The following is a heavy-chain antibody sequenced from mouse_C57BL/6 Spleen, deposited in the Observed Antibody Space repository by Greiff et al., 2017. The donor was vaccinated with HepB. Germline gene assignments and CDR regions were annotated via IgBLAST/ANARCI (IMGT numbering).Heavy chain of an antibody. CDR1: GYSFTSYY. J-gene: IGHJ2*01. D-gene: IGHD2-3*01. V-gene: IGHV1-66*01. Sequence: VQLQQSGPELVKPGASVKISCKASGYSFTSYYIHWVKQRPGQGLEWIGWIYPGSGNTKYNEKFKGKATLTADTSSSTAYMQLSSLTSEDSAVYYCARWSYDGYYVGYWGQGTTLTVSS. CDR2: IYPGSGNT. CDR3: ARWSYDGYYVGY.